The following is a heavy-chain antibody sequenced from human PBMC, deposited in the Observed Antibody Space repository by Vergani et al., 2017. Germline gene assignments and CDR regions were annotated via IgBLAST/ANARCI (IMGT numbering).Heavy chain of an antibody. Sequence: QVQLVQSGSELKKPGASVKVSCKASGYTFTSYYMHWVRQAPGQGLEWMGIINPSGGSTSYAQKFQGRVTMTRDTSTSTVYMELSSLRSEDTAVYYCARVGYCSSTSCPIFDYWGQGTLVTVSS. J-gene: IGHJ4*02. CDR3: ARVGYCSSTSCPIFDY. V-gene: IGHV1-46*03. D-gene: IGHD2-2*01. CDR1: GYTFTSYY. CDR2: INPSGGST.